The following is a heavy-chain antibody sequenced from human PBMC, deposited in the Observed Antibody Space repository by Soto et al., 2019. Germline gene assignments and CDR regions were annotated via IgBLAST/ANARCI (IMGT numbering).Heavy chain of an antibody. CDR3: AKDGGGYDSYYYMDV. V-gene: IGHV3-30*18. CDR1: GFTFSSYG. J-gene: IGHJ6*03. D-gene: IGHD5-12*01. Sequence: QVQLVESGGGVVQPGRSLRLSCAASGFTFSSYGMHWVRQAPGKGLEWVAVISYDGSNKYYADSVKGRFTISRDNSKNTLYLQMNSLRAEDTAVYYCAKDGGGYDSYYYMDVWGKGTTVTVSS. CDR2: ISYDGSNK.